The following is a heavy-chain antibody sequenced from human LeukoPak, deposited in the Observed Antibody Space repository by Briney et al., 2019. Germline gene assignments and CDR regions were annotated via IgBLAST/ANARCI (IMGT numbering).Heavy chain of an antibody. J-gene: IGHJ6*02. CDR3: AREGYYYGMDV. Sequence: SETLSLTCAVSGGSISSYYWSWIRQPPGKGLEWIGYIYYSGSTNYNPSLKSRVTISVDTSKNQFSLKLSSVTAADTAVYYCAREGYYYGMDVWGQGTTVTVSS. CDR1: GGSISSYY. CDR2: IYYSGST. V-gene: IGHV4-59*01.